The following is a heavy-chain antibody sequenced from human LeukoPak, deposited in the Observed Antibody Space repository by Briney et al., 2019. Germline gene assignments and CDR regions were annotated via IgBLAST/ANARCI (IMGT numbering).Heavy chain of an antibody. J-gene: IGHJ5*02. V-gene: IGHV3-21*01. CDR1: GFTFSTYS. CDR2: ISSSSSYI. D-gene: IGHD5-24*01. Sequence: PGGSLRLSYAASGFTFSTYSMNWVRQAPGKGLEWVSAISSSSSYIYYADSVKGRLTISRDNAKNSLYLQMNSLRAEDTAIYYSARDWIWLQQKAFDPWGQGTLVTVSS. CDR3: ARDWIWLQQKAFDP.